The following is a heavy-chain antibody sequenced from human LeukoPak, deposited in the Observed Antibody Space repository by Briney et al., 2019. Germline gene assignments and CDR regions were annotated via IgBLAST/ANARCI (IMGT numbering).Heavy chain of an antibody. CDR3: ARPQDGYSYGYYYGMDV. J-gene: IGHJ6*02. CDR2: INEGGNEK. V-gene: IGHV3-7*03. D-gene: IGHD5-18*01. Sequence: PGGSLRLSCAASGFTFRNYWMSWVRQVPGKGLEWVVNINEGGNEKNYVDSVKGRFTASRDNAQNSLYLQMNSLRVEDTAVYYRARPQDGYSYGYYYGMDVWGQGTTVTVSS. CDR1: GFTFRNYW.